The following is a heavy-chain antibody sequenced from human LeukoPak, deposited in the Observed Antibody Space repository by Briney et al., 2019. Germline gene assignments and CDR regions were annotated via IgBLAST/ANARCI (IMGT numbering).Heavy chain of an antibody. CDR3: ARDSQSREFDY. D-gene: IGHD6-13*01. J-gene: IGHJ4*02. CDR1: GGSISSGGYS. Sequence: PSQTLSLTCAVSGGSISSGGYSWSWIRQPPGKGLEWIGYIYHSGSTYYNPSLKSRVTISVDRSKNQFSLKLSSVTAADTAVNYCARDSQSREFDYWGQGTMVTVSS. CDR2: IYHSGST. V-gene: IGHV4-30-2*01.